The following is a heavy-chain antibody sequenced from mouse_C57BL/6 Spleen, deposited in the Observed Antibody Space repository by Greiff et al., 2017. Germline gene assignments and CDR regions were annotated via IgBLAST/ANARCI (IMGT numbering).Heavy chain of an antibody. J-gene: IGHJ2*01. D-gene: IGHD1-1*01. Sequence: QVQLQQSGAELVKPGASVKMSCKASGYTFTSYWITWVKQRPGQGLEWIGDIYPGSGSTNYNEKFKSKATLTVDTSSSTAYMQLSSLTSEDSAVYYCAREGYYGSSRYYFDYWGQGTTLTVSS. CDR1: GYTFTSYW. CDR2: IYPGSGST. V-gene: IGHV1-55*01. CDR3: AREGYYGSSRYYFDY.